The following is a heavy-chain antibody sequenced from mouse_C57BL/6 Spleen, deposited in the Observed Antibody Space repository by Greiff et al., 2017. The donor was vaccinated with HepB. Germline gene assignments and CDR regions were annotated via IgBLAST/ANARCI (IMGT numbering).Heavy chain of an antibody. Sequence: EVQLVESGGGLVQPKGSLKLSCAASGFTFNTYAMHWVRQAPGKGLEWVARIRSKSSNYATYYADSVKDRFTISRDDSQSMLYLQMNNLKTEDTAMYYCVREPLYYGSSYFDYWGQGTTLTVSS. CDR1: GFTFNTYA. V-gene: IGHV10-3*01. CDR2: IRSKSSNYAT. D-gene: IGHD1-1*01. CDR3: VREPLYYGSSYFDY. J-gene: IGHJ2*01.